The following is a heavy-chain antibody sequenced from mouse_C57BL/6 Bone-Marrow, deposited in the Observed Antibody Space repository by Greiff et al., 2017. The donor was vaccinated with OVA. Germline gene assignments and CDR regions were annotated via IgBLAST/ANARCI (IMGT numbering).Heavy chain of an antibody. J-gene: IGHJ4*01. D-gene: IGHD2-4*01. CDR2: ISDGGSYT. Sequence: EVQVVESGGGLVKPGGSLKLSCAASGFTFSSYAMSWVRQTPEKRLEWVATISDGGSYTYYTDNVKGRFTISRDNAKNHLYLQLSHLKSEDTAMYYWERVDDYDAYYAMDYWGQGTSVTVFS. CDR1: GFTFSSYA. CDR3: ERVDDYDAYYAMDY. V-gene: IGHV5-4*01.